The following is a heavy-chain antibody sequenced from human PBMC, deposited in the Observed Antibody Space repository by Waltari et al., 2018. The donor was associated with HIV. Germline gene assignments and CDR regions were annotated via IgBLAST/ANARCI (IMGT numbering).Heavy chain of an antibody. V-gene: IGHV3-74*01. D-gene: IGHD5-12*01. CDR2: INSDGSST. Sequence: EGQLVVSGGGLVRPGGSLRISCAASGLHSTSHWLHWVRQGPGKGLVLVSRINSDGSSTTYADSVKGRFTISRDNAKSTLYLQMNSLRDEDTAVYYCARTFTVATISPLLHWGQGTLVTVSS. CDR3: ARTFTVATISPLLH. CDR1: GLHSTSHW. J-gene: IGHJ4*02.